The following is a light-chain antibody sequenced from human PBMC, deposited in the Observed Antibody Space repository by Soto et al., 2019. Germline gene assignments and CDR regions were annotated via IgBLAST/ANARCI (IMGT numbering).Light chain of an antibody. CDR1: ESIANY. V-gene: IGKV1-39*01. CDR3: QQSYISPYA. Sequence: DIQMTQSPSSLSASVGDRVTITCRASESIANYVNWYQQKPGKAPNLLIDAASTLQTGVPSRFSGSGSGTDFTRTIGSLQTEDFATYFCQQSYISPYAFGQGTKLDI. CDR2: AAS. J-gene: IGKJ2*01.